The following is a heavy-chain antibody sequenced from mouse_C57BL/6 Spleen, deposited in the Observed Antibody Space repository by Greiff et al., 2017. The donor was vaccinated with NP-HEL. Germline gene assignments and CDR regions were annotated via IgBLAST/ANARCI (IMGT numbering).Heavy chain of an antibody. V-gene: IGHV1-15*01. CDR1: GYTFTDYE. CDR3: TRSKFGITTVVAPDY. CDR2: IDPETGGT. D-gene: IGHD1-1*01. Sequence: QVQLQQSGAELVRPGASVTLSCKASGYTFTDYEMHWVKQTPVHGLEWIGAIDPETGGTAYNQKFKGKAILTADKSSSTAYMELRSLTSEDSAVYDCTRSKFGITTVVAPDYWGQGTTLTVSS. J-gene: IGHJ2*01.